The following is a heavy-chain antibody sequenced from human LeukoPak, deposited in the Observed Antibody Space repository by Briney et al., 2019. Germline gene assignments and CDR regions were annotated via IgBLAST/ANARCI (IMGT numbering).Heavy chain of an antibody. V-gene: IGHV3-30*02. CDR2: IRSDGSNK. CDR3: AKKGYSNGWRDSYYFDC. D-gene: IGHD6-19*01. Sequence: GGSLRLSCAASGFTFSSYGMHWVRQAPGKGLEWVAFIRSDGSNKYYADSVKGRFAISRDNSKLYLQMNSLRAEDTAVYYCAKKGYSNGWRDSYYFDCWGQGTLVTVSS. J-gene: IGHJ4*02. CDR1: GFTFSSYG.